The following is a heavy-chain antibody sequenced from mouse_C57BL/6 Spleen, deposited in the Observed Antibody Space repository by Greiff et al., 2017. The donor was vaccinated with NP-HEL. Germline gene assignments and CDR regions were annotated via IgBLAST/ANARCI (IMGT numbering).Heavy chain of an antibody. CDR2: INPSSGYT. CDR1: GYTFTSYW. D-gene: IGHD2-1*01. CDR3: ARFGNYGADY. Sequence: QVQLQQSGAELAKPGASVKLSCKASGYTFTSYWMHWVKQRPGQGLEWIGYINPSSGYTKYNQKFKGKATLTADNSSSTAYMQLSSLTYEDSAVYYCARFGNYGADYWGQGTSVTVSS. J-gene: IGHJ4*01. V-gene: IGHV1-7*01.